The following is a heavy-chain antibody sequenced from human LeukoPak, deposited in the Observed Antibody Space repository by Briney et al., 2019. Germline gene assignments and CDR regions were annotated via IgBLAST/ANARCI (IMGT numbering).Heavy chain of an antibody. CDR3: ATLGYCSGGSCPHFDY. J-gene: IGHJ4*02. Sequence: ASVKVSCKASGYTFTSYYMHWVRQAPGQGLEWMGIINPSGGSTSYAQKFQGRVTMTRDTSTSTVYMELSSLRSEDTAVYYCATLGYCSGGSCPHFDYWGQGTLVTVSS. CDR2: INPSGGST. CDR1: GYTFTSYY. D-gene: IGHD2-15*01. V-gene: IGHV1-46*01.